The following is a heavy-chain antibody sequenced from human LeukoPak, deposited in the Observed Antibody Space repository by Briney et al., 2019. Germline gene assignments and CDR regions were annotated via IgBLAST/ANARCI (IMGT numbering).Heavy chain of an antibody. Sequence: SETLSLTCTVSGGSISSYYWSWIRQPPGKGLEWIGYIYYSGSTNYNPSLKSRVTISVDTSKNQFSLKLSSVTAADTAVYYCARYHCSSTSCYPDYWGQGTLVTVSS. CDR2: IYYSGST. V-gene: IGHV4-59*08. CDR3: ARYHCSSTSCYPDY. D-gene: IGHD2-2*01. CDR1: GGSISSYY. J-gene: IGHJ4*02.